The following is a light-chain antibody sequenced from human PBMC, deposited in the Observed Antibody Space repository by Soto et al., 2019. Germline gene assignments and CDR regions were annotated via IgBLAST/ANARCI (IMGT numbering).Light chain of an antibody. CDR2: RNN. V-gene: IGLV1-44*01. J-gene: IGLJ2*01. CDR1: NSNSGSNA. Sequence: QSVLTQPPSASGTPGQRVTVSCSGSNSNSGSNAVNWYQQIPGTAPKLLIYRNNQRPSGVPDRFSGSKTGTAASLAISGLQSEDEADYYCAAWDDSLNGHVVFGGGTKLTVL. CDR3: AAWDDSLNGHVV.